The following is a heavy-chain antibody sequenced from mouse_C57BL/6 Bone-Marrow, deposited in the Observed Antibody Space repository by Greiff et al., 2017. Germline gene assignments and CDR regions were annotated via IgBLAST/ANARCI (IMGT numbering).Heavy chain of an antibody. V-gene: IGHV14-4*01. CDR2: IDPENGDT. CDR3: TTGVFYGSSFPFAY. J-gene: IGHJ3*01. D-gene: IGHD1-1*01. Sequence: EVKLMESGAELVRPGASVKLSCTASGFNIKDDYMHWVKQRPEQGLEWIGWIDPENGDTEYASKFQGKATITADTSSNTAYLQLSSLTSDDTAVYYCTTGVFYGSSFPFAYWGQGTLVTVSA. CDR1: GFNIKDDY.